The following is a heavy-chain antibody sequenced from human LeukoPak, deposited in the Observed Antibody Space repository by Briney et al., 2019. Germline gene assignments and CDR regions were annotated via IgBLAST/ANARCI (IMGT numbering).Heavy chain of an antibody. CDR3: ARDRVPSDIVVVPAKHYGMDV. J-gene: IGHJ6*02. V-gene: IGHV3-30-3*01. CDR2: ISYDGSNK. D-gene: IGHD2-2*01. Sequence: GGSLGLSCAASGLTFSSYAMHWVRQAPGKGLEWVAVISYDGSNKYYADSVKGRFTISRDNSKNTLYLQMNSLRAEDTAVYYCARDRVPSDIVVVPAKHYGMDVWGQGTTVTVSS. CDR1: GLTFSSYA.